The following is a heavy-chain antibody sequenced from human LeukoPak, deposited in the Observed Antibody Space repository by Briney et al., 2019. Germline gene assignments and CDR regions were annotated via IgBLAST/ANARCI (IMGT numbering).Heavy chain of an antibody. CDR2: INHSGST. Sequence: PSETLSLTCAVYGGSFSGYYWSWIRQPPGEGLEWIGEINHSGSTNYNPSLKSRVTISVDTSKNQFSLKLSSVTAADTAVYYCARGPTLIWFYFQHWGQGTLVTVSS. CDR1: GGSFSGYY. J-gene: IGHJ1*01. CDR3: ARGPTLIWFYFQH. D-gene: IGHD3-10*01. V-gene: IGHV4-34*01.